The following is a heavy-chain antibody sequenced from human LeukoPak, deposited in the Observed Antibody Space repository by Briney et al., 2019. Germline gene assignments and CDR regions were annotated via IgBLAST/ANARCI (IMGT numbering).Heavy chain of an antibody. V-gene: IGHV4-59*01. CDR1: GGSISSFY. J-gene: IGHJ4*02. CDR2: IHYDEST. D-gene: IGHD3-10*01. Sequence: SETLSLTCTVSGGSISSFYWSCIRHPPGKGLEWIGYIHYDESTSYNPSLKSRVNMSVDTSKNQFSLMLRSLTAADTAVYYCAKEPPRYYGSESDYFDSWGQGTLVTVSS. CDR3: AKEPPRYYGSESDYFDS.